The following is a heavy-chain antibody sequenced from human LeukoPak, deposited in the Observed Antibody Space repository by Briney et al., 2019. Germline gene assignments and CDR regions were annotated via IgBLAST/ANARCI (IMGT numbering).Heavy chain of an antibody. CDR3: AKSTGYSTTGRDFDS. D-gene: IGHD6-13*01. Sequence: HSGGSLRLSCAASGFTFSSYGIHWVRQAPGKGLEWVAVISYDGSNKYYADSVKGRFTISRDSYKNTLYLQMNSLRAEDTAVYYCAKSTGYSTTGRDFDSWGRGTLVTVSS. J-gene: IGHJ4*02. CDR1: GFTFSSYG. CDR2: ISYDGSNK. V-gene: IGHV3-30*18.